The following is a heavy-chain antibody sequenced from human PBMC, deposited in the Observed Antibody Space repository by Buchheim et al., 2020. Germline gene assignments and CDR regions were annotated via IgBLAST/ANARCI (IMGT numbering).Heavy chain of an antibody. J-gene: IGHJ4*02. CDR1: GFTFNTFH. CDR3: ARDPGFGGIIDYPDY. Sequence: EVQLVESGGGLVQPGGSLRLSCAASGFTFNTFHMNWVRQAPGKGLEWVSYISSTSHMVYYADYVKGRFTISRDNARNSLYLQMNSLRADDSAVYYCARDPGFGGIIDYPDYWGQGTL. V-gene: IGHV3-48*01. CDR2: ISSTSHMV. D-gene: IGHD3-3*01.